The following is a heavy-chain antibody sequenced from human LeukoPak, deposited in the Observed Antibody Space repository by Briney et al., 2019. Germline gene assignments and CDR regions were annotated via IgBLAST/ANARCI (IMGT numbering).Heavy chain of an antibody. V-gene: IGHV1-8*01. CDR2: MSPSNGYA. J-gene: IGHJ6*02. CDR3: ASGGYSYGYFYYGMNV. CDR1: GYTFTSYD. Sequence: ASVKVSCKASGYTFTSYDINWVRQATGQGLEWMGYMSPSNGYAEFGQRFQGRVTMTRNTSTSTAYMELSSLRSEDTAVYYCASGGYSYGYFYYGMNVWGQGTTVTVSS. D-gene: IGHD5-18*01.